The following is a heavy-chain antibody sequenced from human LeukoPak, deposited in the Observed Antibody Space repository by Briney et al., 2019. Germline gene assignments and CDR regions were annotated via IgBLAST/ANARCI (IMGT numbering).Heavy chain of an antibody. CDR1: GFTFSSYT. CDR2: ISGSGTNT. CDR3: AKSLRGAVMVDFDY. Sequence: PGGSLGLSYAASGFTFSSYTITWGRQAPGKGLEWVSVISGSGTNTHYADSVKGRFTISRDNSKNTLYLQMNSLRVEDTAVYYCAKSLRGAVMVDFDYWGQGTLVTVSS. V-gene: IGHV3-23*01. D-gene: IGHD2-21*01. J-gene: IGHJ4*02.